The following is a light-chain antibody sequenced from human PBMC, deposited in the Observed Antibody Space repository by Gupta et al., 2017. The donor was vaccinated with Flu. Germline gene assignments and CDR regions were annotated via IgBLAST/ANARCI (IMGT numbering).Light chain of an antibody. CDR2: KTS. V-gene: IGKV1-5*03. J-gene: IGKJ1*01. CDR1: QSISSW. Sequence: STSTMSASVGDRVTTTCRASQSISSWLDWYQQKPGKAPKVLIYKTSTLESGVTSRFSGSGYGTEFTLTISSRQPDDFATYYCQQDNSYRTFGQGTKVEIK. CDR3: QQDNSYRT.